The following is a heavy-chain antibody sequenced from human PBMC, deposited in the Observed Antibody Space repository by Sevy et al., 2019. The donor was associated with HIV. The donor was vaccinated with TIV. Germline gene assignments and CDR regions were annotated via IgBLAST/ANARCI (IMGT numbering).Heavy chain of an antibody. V-gene: IGHV4-59*01. J-gene: IGHJ4*02. CDR3: ARGTYCSSTSCLAYDY. CDR2: IYYSGST. Sequence: SETLSLTCTVSGGSISSYYWSWIRQPPGKGLEGIGYIYYSGSTNYNPSLKSRVTISVDTSKNQFSLKLSSVTAADTAVYYCARGTYCSSTSCLAYDYWGQGTLVTVSS. CDR1: GGSISSYY. D-gene: IGHD2-2*01.